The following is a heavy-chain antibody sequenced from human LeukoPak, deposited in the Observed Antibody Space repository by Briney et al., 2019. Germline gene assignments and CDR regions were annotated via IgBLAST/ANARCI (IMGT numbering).Heavy chain of an antibody. CDR1: GGTFSSYA. CDR3: AGGIVDIVATNPFDY. CDR2: IIPILGIA. J-gene: IGHJ4*02. V-gene: IGHV1-69*04. Sequence: SVKVSCKASGGTFSSYAISWVRQAPGQVLEWMGRIIPILGIANYAQKFQGRVTITADKSTSTAYMELSSLRSEDTAVYYCAGGIVDIVATNPFDYWGQGTLVTVSS. D-gene: IGHD5-12*01.